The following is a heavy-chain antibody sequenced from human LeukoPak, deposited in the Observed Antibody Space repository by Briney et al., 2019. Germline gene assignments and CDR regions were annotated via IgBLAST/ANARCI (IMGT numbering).Heavy chain of an antibody. CDR2: IDGAGGEK. Sequence: GGSLRLSCTASGFTFGDYAMSWFRQAPGKGLEWVGNIDGAGGEKHYVDSVKGRFTISRDNAKTSLYLHMNSLRAEDTAVYYCARDGVPAARDLWGQGTMVIVSS. J-gene: IGHJ3*01. D-gene: IGHD2-2*01. CDR1: GFTFGDYA. V-gene: IGHV3-7*01. CDR3: ARDGVPAARDL.